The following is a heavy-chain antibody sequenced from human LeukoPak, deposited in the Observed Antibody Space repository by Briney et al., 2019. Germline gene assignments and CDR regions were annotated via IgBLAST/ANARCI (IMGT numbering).Heavy chain of an antibody. CDR1: RGSIQSHF. V-gene: IGHV4-4*07. CDR3: AREGQWIGEMDF. CDR2: VFDSGNT. J-gene: IGHJ4*02. Sequence: TSETLSLTCTVSRGSIQSHFWSWVRQPAGKGLEWIGRVFDSGNTDYNPSLNGRVTLSVDTSKNEFSLTLTSVTAADTAVYYCAREGQWIGEMDFWGPGILVTVSS. D-gene: IGHD4-17*01.